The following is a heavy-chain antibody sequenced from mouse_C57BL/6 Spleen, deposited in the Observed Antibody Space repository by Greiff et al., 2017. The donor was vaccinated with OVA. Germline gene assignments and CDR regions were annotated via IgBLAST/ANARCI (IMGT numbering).Heavy chain of an antibody. CDR1: GFTFSDYY. J-gene: IGHJ1*03. Sequence: VQLKESEGGLVQPGSSMKLSCTASGFTFSDYYTAWVRQVPEKGLEWVANINYDGSSTYYLDSLKSRFIISRDNAKNILYLQMSSLKSEDTATYYCARGPWYFDVWGTGTTVTVSS. V-gene: IGHV5-16*01. CDR3: ARGPWYFDV. CDR2: INYDGSST.